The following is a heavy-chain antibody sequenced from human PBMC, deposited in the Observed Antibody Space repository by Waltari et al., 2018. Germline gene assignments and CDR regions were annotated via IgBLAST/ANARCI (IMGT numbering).Heavy chain of an antibody. D-gene: IGHD2-21*02. CDR2: IYYSGDT. CDR1: GGSLSSTNYS. V-gene: IGHV4-39*01. J-gene: IGHJ5*02. CDR3: ARHQDWVVVSATWFDP. Sequence: QLRLQESGPGLVKPSDTLSLTCPVAGGSLSSTNYSLGWIRPPPWKGLEWIWCIYYSGDTYYNPSLKSRVTMSADTSKNQFSLKLSSVTAADTAVYYCARHQDWVVVSATWFDPWGQGTLVTVSS.